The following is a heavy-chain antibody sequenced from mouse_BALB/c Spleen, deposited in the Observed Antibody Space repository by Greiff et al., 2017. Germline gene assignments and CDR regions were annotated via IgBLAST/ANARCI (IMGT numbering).Heavy chain of an antibody. J-gene: IGHJ4*01. CDR2: INPSTGYT. D-gene: IGHD2-4*01. Sequence: QVQLKQSGAELAKPGASVKMSCKASGYTFTSYWMHWVKQRPGQGLEWIGYINPSTGYTEYNQKFKDKATLTADKSSSTAYMQLSSLTSEDSAVYYCARSLYDYDSYAMDYWGQGTSVTVSS. CDR1: GYTFTSYW. V-gene: IGHV1-7*01. CDR3: ARSLYDYDSYAMDY.